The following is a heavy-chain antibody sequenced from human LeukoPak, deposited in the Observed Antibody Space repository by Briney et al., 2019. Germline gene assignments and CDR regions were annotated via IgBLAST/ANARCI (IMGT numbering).Heavy chain of an antibody. D-gene: IGHD2-15*01. Sequence: GASVKVSCKASGYTFTSYDINWVRRATGQGLEWMGWMNPNSGNTGYAQKFQGRVTMTRNTSISTAYMELSSLRSEDTAVYYCARGMVAAEGNWFDPWGQGTLVTVSS. V-gene: IGHV1-8*01. CDR1: GYTFTSYD. CDR3: ARGMVAAEGNWFDP. CDR2: MNPNSGNT. J-gene: IGHJ5*02.